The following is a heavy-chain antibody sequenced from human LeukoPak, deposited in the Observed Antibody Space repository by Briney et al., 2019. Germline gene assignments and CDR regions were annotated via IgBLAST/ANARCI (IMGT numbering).Heavy chain of an antibody. CDR2: IYYSGST. CDR1: GGSISSSSYY. CDR3: ARIIPSYYYMDV. D-gene: IGHD2-2*02. J-gene: IGHJ6*03. V-gene: IGHV4-39*07. Sequence: SETLSLTCTVSGGSISSSSYYWGWLRQPPGKGLEWIGSIYYSGSTYYNPSLKRRVTISVDTSKNQFSLKLSSVTAADTAVYYCARIIPSYYYMDVWGKGTTVTVSS.